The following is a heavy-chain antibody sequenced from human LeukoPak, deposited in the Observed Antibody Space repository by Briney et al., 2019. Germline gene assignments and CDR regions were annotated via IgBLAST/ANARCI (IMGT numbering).Heavy chain of an antibody. J-gene: IGHJ1*01. CDR2: ISSSGGST. Sequence: GGSLRLSCAASGFTLSSNYMSWVRQAPGKGLEWVSAISSSGGSTYYADSVKGRFTVSRDNSKNTLYLQMNGLRAEDTAVYYCAKDYLHASYDSSCYQLEYFQQWRQGSLVTVSS. D-gene: IGHD3-22*01. V-gene: IGHV3-23*01. CDR1: GFTLSSNY. CDR3: AKDYLHASYDSSCYQLEYFQQ.